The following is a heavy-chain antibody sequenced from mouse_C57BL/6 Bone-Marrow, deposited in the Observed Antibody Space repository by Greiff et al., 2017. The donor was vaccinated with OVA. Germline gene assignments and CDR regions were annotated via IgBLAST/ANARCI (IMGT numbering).Heavy chain of an antibody. Sequence: EVQRVESGGGLVQPKGSLKLSCAASGFTFNTYAMHWVRQAPGKGLEWVARIRSKSSNYATYYADSVKDRFTISRDDSQSVLYLEMNNLRTEDTAMYYCVGEGTVVATSAYCAMDYWGQGTSVTVSS. D-gene: IGHD1-1*02. CDR1: GFTFNTYA. CDR2: IRSKSSNYAT. J-gene: IGHJ4*01. CDR3: VGEGTVVATSAYCAMDY. V-gene: IGHV10-3*01.